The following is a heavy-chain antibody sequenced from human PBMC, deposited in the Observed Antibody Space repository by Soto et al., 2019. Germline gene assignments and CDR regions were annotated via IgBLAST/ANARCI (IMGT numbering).Heavy chain of an antibody. J-gene: IGHJ6*02. CDR2: IYHSGST. V-gene: IGHV4-4*02. CDR3: AREKRGMGYDFGSGYYISSYDGMDV. CDR1: GGSISSSNW. D-gene: IGHD3-3*01. Sequence: SETLSLTCAVSGGSISSSNWWSWVRQPPGKGLECIGEIYHSGSTNYNPSLKSRVTISVDKSKNQFSLKLSSVTAADTAVYYCAREKRGMGYDFGSGYYISSYDGMDVSCQWTTVTVSS.